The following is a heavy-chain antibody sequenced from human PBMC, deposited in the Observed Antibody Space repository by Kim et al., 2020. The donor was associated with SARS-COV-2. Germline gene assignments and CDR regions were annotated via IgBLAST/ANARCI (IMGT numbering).Heavy chain of an antibody. CDR1: GFSFNNYN. J-gene: IGHJ6*02. CDR3: VRQGLDV. V-gene: IGHV3-23*01. CDR2: IFARDGNS. Sequence: GGSLRLSCAASGFSFNNYNTDWVRQAPGKGLEWVSTIFARDGNSYYADSVRGRFTISRDNSNSMVYLQMNALIADDPAVNHCVRQGLDVWGQGTTVSVSS.